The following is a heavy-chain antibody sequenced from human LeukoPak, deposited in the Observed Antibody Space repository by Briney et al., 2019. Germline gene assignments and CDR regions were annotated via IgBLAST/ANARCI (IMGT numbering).Heavy chain of an antibody. Sequence: PFGTLSLTCIVSGVSLSSISYYWGWSRQPPGKGMEWSGSIYDSGSTYYNPSLKSRVTISVDTSKNQFSLKLSSVTAADTAVYYCARHYCSSDSCSIEGFDYWGQGTLVTVSS. V-gene: IGHV4-39*01. J-gene: IGHJ4*02. CDR3: ARHYCSSDSCSIEGFDY. CDR1: GVSLSSISYY. CDR2: IYDSGST. D-gene: IGHD2-2*01.